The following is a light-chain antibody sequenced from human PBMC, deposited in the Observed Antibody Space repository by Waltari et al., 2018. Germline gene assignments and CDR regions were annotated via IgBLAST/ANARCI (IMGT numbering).Light chain of an antibody. CDR2: VNSDGSH. CDR3: QTWGTCIQV. Sequence: LGLTQSPSASASLGAPVKITCSLHGEYSAYAIARHKQQPLKGPRYLMTVNSDGSHKKGDVISERFSGSSSDLARYLIISRLQSDDEADYFCQTWGTCIQVFGSGTKLTVL. V-gene: IGLV4-69*01. CDR1: GEYSAYA. J-gene: IGLJ3*02.